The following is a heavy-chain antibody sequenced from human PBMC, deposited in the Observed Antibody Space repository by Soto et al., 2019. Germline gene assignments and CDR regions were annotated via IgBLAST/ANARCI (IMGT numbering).Heavy chain of an antibody. CDR2: IIPIFGTA. CDR3: ASAKSDSSSVTGWFDP. D-gene: IGHD6-6*01. J-gene: IGHJ5*02. V-gene: IGHV1-69*01. Sequence: QVQLVQSGAEVKKPGASVKVSCKASGGTFSSYAISWVRQAPGQGLEWMGGIIPIFGTANYAQKFQGRVTITADESTSTAYMELSSLRSDDTAVYYCASAKSDSSSVTGWFDPWGQGTLVTVSS. CDR1: GGTFSSYA.